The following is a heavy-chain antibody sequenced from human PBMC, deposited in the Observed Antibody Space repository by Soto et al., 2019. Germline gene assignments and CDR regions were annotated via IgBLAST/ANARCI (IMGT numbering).Heavy chain of an antibody. CDR1: GGSISSGGYY. D-gene: IGHD2-15*01. V-gene: IGHV4-31*03. Sequence: TLSLTCTVSGGSISSGGYYWSWIRQHPGKGLEWIGYIYYSGSTYYNPSLKSRVTISVGTSKNQFSLKLSSVTAADTAVYYCARVLGSSGGFDYWGQGTLVTVSS. CDR2: IYYSGST. CDR3: ARVLGSSGGFDY. J-gene: IGHJ4*02.